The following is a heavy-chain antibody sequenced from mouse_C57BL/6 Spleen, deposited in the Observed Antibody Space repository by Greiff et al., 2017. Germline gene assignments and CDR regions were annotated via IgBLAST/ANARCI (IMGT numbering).Heavy chain of an antibody. Sequence: QVQLQQPGAELVKPGASVKMSCKASGYTFTSYWITWVKQRPGQGLEWIGDIYPGSGSTNYNEKFKSKATLTVDTSSSTAYMQLSSLTSEDSAVYYCARPITTVVAKDWYFDVWGTGTTVTVSS. CDR1: GYTFTSYW. V-gene: IGHV1-55*01. D-gene: IGHD1-1*01. CDR2: IYPGSGST. J-gene: IGHJ1*03. CDR3: ARPITTVVAKDWYFDV.